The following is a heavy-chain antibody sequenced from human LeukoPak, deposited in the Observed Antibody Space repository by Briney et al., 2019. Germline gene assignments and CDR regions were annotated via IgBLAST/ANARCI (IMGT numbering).Heavy chain of an antibody. CDR1: GFTFSSYG. J-gene: IGHJ6*02. V-gene: IGHV3-30*18. Sequence: GRSLRLSCAASGFTFSSYGMHWIRQAPGKGLEWVAVISYDGSNKYYADSVKGRFTISRDNSKNTLYLQMNSLRAEDTAVYYCAKDLELRYFDWLNYYYYGMDVWGQGTTVTVSS. D-gene: IGHD3-9*01. CDR2: ISYDGSNK. CDR3: AKDLELRYFDWLNYYYYGMDV.